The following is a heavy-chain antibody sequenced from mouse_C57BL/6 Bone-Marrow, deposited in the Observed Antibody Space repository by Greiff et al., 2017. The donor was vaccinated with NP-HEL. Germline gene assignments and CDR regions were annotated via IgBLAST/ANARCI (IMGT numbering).Heavy chain of an antibody. D-gene: IGHD2-4*01. J-gene: IGHJ3*01. Sequence: VQLQQSGPELVKPGASVKISCKASGYTFTDYYMNWVKQSHGKSLEWIGDINPNNGGTSYNQKFKGKATLTVDKSSSTAYMELRSLTSEDSAVYYCARTTPYDYFFAYWGQGTLVTVSA. CDR2: INPNNGGT. CDR3: ARTTPYDYFFAY. V-gene: IGHV1-26*01. CDR1: GYTFTDYY.